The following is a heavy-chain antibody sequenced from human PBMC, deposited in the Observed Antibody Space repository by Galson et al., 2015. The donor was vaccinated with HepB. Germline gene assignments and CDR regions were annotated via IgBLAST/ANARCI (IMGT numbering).Heavy chain of an antibody. CDR1: GFTFTTSN. Sequence: SLRLSCAASGFTFTTSNMHWVRQTPVKGLEWLAIISDDGITAFYADSVKGRFTISRDNSKNTLFLQMNSLRPGDTAVYYCARDFGWNFDNWGQGTLVTVSS. J-gene: IGHJ4*02. CDR2: ISDDGITA. D-gene: IGHD6-19*01. CDR3: ARDFGWNFDN. V-gene: IGHV3-30-3*01.